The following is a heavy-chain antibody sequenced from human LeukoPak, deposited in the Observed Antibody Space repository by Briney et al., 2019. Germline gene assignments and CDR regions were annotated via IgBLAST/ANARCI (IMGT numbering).Heavy chain of an antibody. CDR1: GFSVRSSY. D-gene: IGHD2-15*01. CDR2: IFSAGDT. Sequence: PGESLRLSCVASGFSVRSSYMTWVRQAPGKGLECISVIFSAGDTFYADSVKGRFTFSRDNSNNTLSLQMNNLRPEDTAVYYCARGSVVTAAVPLDHWGQGTLVAVSS. V-gene: IGHV3-66*01. J-gene: IGHJ4*02. CDR3: ARGSVVTAAVPLDH.